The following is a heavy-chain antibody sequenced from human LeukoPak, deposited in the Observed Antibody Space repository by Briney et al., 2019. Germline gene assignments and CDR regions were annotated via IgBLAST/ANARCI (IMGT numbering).Heavy chain of an antibody. CDR3: ARDPWGEGDMDV. V-gene: IGHV4-59*01. J-gene: IGHJ6*03. D-gene: IGHD3-16*01. CDR1: GGSIRSYY. CDR2: IYYSGRI. Sequence: SETLSLTCIVSGGSIRSYYWSWIRQPPGKGLECIGYIYYSGRINYNPSLRSRVTISIDTSKNQFSLKLNSVAAADTAVYYCARDPWGEGDMDVWGKGHTVTVSS.